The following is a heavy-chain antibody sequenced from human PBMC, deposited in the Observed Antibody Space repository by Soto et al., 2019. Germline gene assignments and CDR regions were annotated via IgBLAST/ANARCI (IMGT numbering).Heavy chain of an antibody. CDR1: GGSISSSYW. CDR2: IYHSGST. CDR3: VTSLNYDFWRDGGRHYYFDY. J-gene: IGHJ4*02. Sequence: SETLSLTCAVSGGSISSSYWWNWVRQPPGKGLEWIGKIYHSGSTNYNPSLKNRVTISVDKSNNQFSLRLSSVTAADTAVYFCVTSLNYDFWRDGGRHYYFDYWGQGTLATSPQ. D-gene: IGHD3-3*01. V-gene: IGHV4-4*02.